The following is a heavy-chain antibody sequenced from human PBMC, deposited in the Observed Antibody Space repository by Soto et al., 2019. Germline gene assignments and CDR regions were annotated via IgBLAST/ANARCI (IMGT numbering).Heavy chain of an antibody. Sequence: GASVKVSCKASGYTFTSYGISWVRQAPGQGLEWMGWISAYNGNTNYAQKLQGRVTMTTDTSTSTAYMELRSLGSDDTAVYYCARDLFTMVRGGTEYYYGMDVWGQGTTVTVSS. CDR2: ISAYNGNT. V-gene: IGHV1-18*01. D-gene: IGHD3-10*01. CDR1: GYTFTSYG. CDR3: ARDLFTMVRGGTEYYYGMDV. J-gene: IGHJ6*02.